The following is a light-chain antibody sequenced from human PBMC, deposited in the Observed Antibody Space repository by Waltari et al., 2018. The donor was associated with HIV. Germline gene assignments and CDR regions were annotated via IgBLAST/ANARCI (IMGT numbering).Light chain of an antibody. CDR1: SSNIGAGYD. J-gene: IGLJ3*02. V-gene: IGLV1-40*01. CDR2: DNT. CDR3: QSYDNSLSGWV. Sequence: QSVLTQPPSVSGAPGQRVSISCTRGSSNIGAGYDVHWYLHLPGTAPKLHIYDNTKRPSGVPDRFSAAKSGASASLAIAGLQAEDEAVYYCQSYDNSLSGWVFGGGTKLTVL.